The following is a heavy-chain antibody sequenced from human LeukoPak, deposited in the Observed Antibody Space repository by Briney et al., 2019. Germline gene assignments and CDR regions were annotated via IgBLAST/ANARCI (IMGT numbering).Heavy chain of an antibody. CDR2: IRYDGNNK. D-gene: IGHD3-22*01. CDR3: ARGWEDRDRYYYDSSGLPV. V-gene: IGHV3-30*02. J-gene: IGHJ4*02. Sequence: PGGSLRLSCAASGFTFGSYAMSWVRQAPGKGLNWVAFIRYDGNNKYYADSVKGRFTISRDNSKNTLYLQMNSLRAEDTAVYYCARGWEDRDRYYYDSSGLPVWGQGTLVTVSS. CDR1: GFTFGSYA.